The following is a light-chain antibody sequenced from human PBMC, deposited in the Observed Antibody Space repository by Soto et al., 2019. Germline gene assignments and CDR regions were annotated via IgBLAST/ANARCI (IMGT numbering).Light chain of an antibody. CDR2: DAS. CDR1: QSVSSY. J-gene: IGKJ5*01. V-gene: IGKV3-11*01. CDR3: QQRSNWPPIT. Sequence: EIVLTQSPVTLSLSPGERATLSCRASQSVSSYLAWYQQKPGQAPRLLIYDASNRATGIPARFSGSGSGTDFPLTIDNLEPEDFAFYYCQQRSNWPPITFGQGKRWEIK.